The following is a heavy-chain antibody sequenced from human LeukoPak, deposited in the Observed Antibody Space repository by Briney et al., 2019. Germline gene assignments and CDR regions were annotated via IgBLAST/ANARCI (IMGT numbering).Heavy chain of an antibody. CDR1: GGSISSYY. V-gene: IGHV4-59*01. Sequence: SETLSLTCTVSGGSISSYYWSWIRQPPGKGLEWIGYIYYSGSTNYNPSLKSRVTISVDTSMNQFSLKLSSVTAADTAVYYCARNGNYEYYFDYWGQGTLVTVSS. CDR2: IYYSGST. CDR3: ARNGNYEYYFDY. D-gene: IGHD4-11*01. J-gene: IGHJ4*02.